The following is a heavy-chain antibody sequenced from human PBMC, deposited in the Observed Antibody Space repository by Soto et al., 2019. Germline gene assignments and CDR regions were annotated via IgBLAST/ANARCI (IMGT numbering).Heavy chain of an antibody. CDR3: ARESSWYSYYYYYMDV. V-gene: IGHV4-31*03. Sequence: QVQLQESGPGLVKPSQTLSLTCTVSGGSISSGGYYWSWIRQHPGKGLEWIGYIYYSGSTYYNPSLKSRVTISVETSKNQFSLKLSSLTAADTAVYYCARESSWYSYYYYYMDVWGKGTTVTVSS. D-gene: IGHD6-13*01. CDR2: IYYSGST. J-gene: IGHJ6*03. CDR1: GGSISSGGYY.